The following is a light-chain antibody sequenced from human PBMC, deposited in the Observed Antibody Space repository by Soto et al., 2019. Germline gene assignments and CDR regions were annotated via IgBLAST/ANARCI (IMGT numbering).Light chain of an antibody. CDR1: SSNIGNNY. CDR2: DNN. Sequence: QSVLTQPPSVSTAPGQKVTISCSGSSSNIGNNYVSWYQQLPGAAPKLLIYDNNKRPSGIPDRFPGSKSGTSATLGITGLQTGDEAEDYCATWDNSLTAVVFGGGTKLTVL. J-gene: IGLJ2*01. V-gene: IGLV1-51*01. CDR3: ATWDNSLTAVV.